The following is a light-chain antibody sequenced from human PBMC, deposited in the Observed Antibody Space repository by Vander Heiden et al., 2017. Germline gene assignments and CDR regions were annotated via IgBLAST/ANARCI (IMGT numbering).Light chain of an antibody. CDR1: SSDAGGYNY. J-gene: IGLJ3*02. CDR2: DVS. CDR3: SSYAGSNNFGV. V-gene: IGLV2-8*01. Sequence: QSALTQPPSASGSPGQSVAISCTGTSSDAGGYNYVSWYQQHPGKAPKLMIYDVSKRPSGVPDRFSGSKSGNTASLTVSGLQAEDEADYYCSSYAGSNNFGVFGGGTKLTVL.